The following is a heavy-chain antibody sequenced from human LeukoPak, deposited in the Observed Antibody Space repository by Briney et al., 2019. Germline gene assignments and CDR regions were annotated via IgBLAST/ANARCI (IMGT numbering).Heavy chain of an antibody. D-gene: IGHD3-10*01. CDR1: GFTFSSYG. Sequence: GGSLRLSCAASGFTFSSYGMHWVRQAPGKGLEWMAVISYDGSNKYYSDSVKGRFTIPRDNSKNTLYLQMNSLRAEDTAVYYCATLWFGELPDYWGQGTLVTVSS. V-gene: IGHV3-30*03. CDR3: ATLWFGELPDY. J-gene: IGHJ4*02. CDR2: ISYDGSNK.